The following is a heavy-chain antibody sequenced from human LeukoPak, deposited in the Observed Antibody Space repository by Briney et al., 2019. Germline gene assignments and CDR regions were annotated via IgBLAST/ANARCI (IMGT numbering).Heavy chain of an antibody. CDR2: WHHSGIT. Sequence: GSLRLSCAASGFTFSSYAMSWVRQPPGKRLEWIGSWHHSGITDYNPSLKSRVTIVADTSKNQFSLKLASVAAADSAVYFCARQYEFWGQGTLVTVSS. CDR1: GFTFSSYA. CDR3: ARQYEF. V-gene: IGHV4-59*08. D-gene: IGHD3-10*01. J-gene: IGHJ4*02.